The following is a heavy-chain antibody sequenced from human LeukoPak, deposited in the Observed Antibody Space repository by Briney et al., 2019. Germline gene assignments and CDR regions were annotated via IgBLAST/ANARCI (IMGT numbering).Heavy chain of an antibody. D-gene: IGHD2-15*01. CDR3: ARAGAAYAFDV. V-gene: IGHV3-74*01. CDR2: IDTDGSGR. CDR1: GFTFSSYS. Sequence: GGSLRLSCEASGFTFSSYSMNWVRQAPGKGLVWVSRIDTDGSGRSYADSVKGRFTISRDNAKSTLYLQMNSLRGEDTAVFYCARAGAAYAFDVWGQGTMVTVSS. J-gene: IGHJ3*01.